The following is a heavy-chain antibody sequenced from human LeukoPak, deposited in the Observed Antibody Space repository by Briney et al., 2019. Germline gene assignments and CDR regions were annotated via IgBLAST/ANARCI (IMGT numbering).Heavy chain of an antibody. CDR3: RREGEYDVRKPGGDY. J-gene: IGHJ4*02. D-gene: IGHD3-10*01. CDR2: INPSGGRT. V-gene: IGHV1-46*01. Sequence: GSSVKVSCKACGYTFTSYYIDWLRQAPGQALEWMGVINPSGGRTTYAQKFQGRVTMTRDTSTSTVYMEMSGLRSEDTAVYYCRREGEYDVRKPGGDYWGQGTLVTVSS. CDR1: GYTFTSYY.